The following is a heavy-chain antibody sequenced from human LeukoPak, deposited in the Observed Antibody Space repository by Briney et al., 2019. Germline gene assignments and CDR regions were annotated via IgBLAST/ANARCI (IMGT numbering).Heavy chain of an antibody. J-gene: IGHJ4*02. CDR3: AKDLSGSCYGY. D-gene: IGHD2-15*01. Sequence: GGSLRLSCAASGFTFSSYAMSWVRQAPGKGLEWVSAISGSGGSTYYADSVKGRFTIARDNPTNTLYLKMNGLRAEDTAVYYCAKDLSGSCYGYWGQGTLVTVSS. V-gene: IGHV3-23*01. CDR2: ISGSGGST. CDR1: GFTFSSYA.